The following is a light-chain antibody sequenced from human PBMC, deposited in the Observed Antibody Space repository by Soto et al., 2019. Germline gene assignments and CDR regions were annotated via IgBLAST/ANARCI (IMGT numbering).Light chain of an antibody. CDR3: GSYTSSSTLEMV. J-gene: IGLJ3*02. Sequence: QSALTQPASVSGSPGQSITISCTGTSSYVGVYYYVSWFQQHPGKAPKLMIYGVTARPSGVSNRFSGSMSGNTASLTISGLQAEDEADYYCGSYTSSSTLEMVFGGGTKVTVL. V-gene: IGLV2-14*03. CDR2: GVT. CDR1: SSYVGVYYY.